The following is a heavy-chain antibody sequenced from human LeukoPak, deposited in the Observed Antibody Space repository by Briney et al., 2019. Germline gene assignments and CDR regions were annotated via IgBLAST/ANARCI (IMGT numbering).Heavy chain of an antibody. J-gene: IGHJ4*02. CDR1: GFTFDDYA. CDR2: ISWNSGNT. Sequence: PGRSLRLSCAAAGFTFDDYAMHWVRQAPGKGLEWVSGISWNSGNTDYADSVKGRFTISRDNAKNSLYLQMNSLRAEDTALYYCAKLGPGGTGYYPFDYWGQGTLVTVSS. D-gene: IGHD3/OR15-3a*01. V-gene: IGHV3-9*01. CDR3: AKLGPGGTGYYPFDY.